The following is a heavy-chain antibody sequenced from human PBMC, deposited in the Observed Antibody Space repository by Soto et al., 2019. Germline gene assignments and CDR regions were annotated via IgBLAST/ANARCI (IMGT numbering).Heavy chain of an antibody. V-gene: IGHV4-30-4*01. Sequence: SETLSLTCTVSGASIGSTDYYWSWIRQAPGKGLEWIGYVYYTGSTYYNPSLMSRLTISVDTSKNQFSLKLTSVTAAETAVYYCVRTARQGAVAPHWFDRWGQGTQVTVSS. D-gene: IGHD2-21*02. CDR3: VRTARQGAVAPHWFDR. J-gene: IGHJ5*02. CDR1: GASIGSTDYY. CDR2: VYYTGST.